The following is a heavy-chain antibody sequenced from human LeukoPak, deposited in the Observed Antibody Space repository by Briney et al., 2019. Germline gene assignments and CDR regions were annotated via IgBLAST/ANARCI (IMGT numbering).Heavy chain of an antibody. D-gene: IGHD6-13*01. CDR3: ARGNTFGAGTVNWFDP. V-gene: IGHV1-69*04. J-gene: IGHJ5*02. CDR2: IIPILGIA. Sequence: SVKVSCKASGGTFSSYAISWVRQAPGQGLEWMGRIIPILGIANYAQKFQGRVTITADKSTSTAYMELSSLRSEDTAVYYCARGNTFGAGTVNWFDPWGQGTLVTVSS. CDR1: GGTFSSYA.